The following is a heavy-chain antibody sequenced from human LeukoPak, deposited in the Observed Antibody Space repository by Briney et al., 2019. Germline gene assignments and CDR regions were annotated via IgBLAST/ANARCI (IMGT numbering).Heavy chain of an antibody. CDR3: AKDSRTYYYGSGSFSLPKRPLGYFDS. CDR1: GFIFSSYG. J-gene: IGHJ4*02. CDR2: IRYDGSNK. Sequence: GGSLRLSCAASGFIFSSYGMHWVRQAPGKGLEWVTFIRYDGSNKYYADSVKGRFTISRDNSKNTLYLQMNSLRADDTALYYCAKDSRTYYYGSGSFSLPKRPLGYFDSWGQGTLVTVSS. V-gene: IGHV3-30*02. D-gene: IGHD3-10*01.